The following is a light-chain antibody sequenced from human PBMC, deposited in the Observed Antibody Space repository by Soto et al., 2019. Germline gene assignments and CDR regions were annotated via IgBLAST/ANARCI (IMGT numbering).Light chain of an antibody. V-gene: IGLV1-51*01. Sequence: QSVLTQPPSVSAAPGQKVTISCSGSSSNIGNNFVSWYQHLPGTAPKLLIYDNNKRPSGIPDRFSGTKFGTSATLGITGLQTGDEAHYYCATLDSSLIAGVFGGGTKVTVL. CDR2: DNN. CDR3: ATLDSSLIAGV. J-gene: IGLJ2*01. CDR1: SSNIGNNF.